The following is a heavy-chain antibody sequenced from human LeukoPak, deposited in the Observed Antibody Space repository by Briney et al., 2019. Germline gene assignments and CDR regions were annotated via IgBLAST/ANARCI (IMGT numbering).Heavy chain of an antibody. CDR1: GDSISSANYY. V-gene: IGHV4-39*07. CDR3: ARDSCSSTSCRKKFDN. J-gene: IGHJ4*02. D-gene: IGHD2-2*01. CDR2: IYFSGST. Sequence: KPSETLSLTCTVSGDSISSANYYWGWVRQPPGKGLEWIVSIYFSGSTYYNPSLKSRVTISVETSKVQFSLKLSSVTAADTAVYYCARDSCSSTSCRKKFDNWGQGTLVTVSS.